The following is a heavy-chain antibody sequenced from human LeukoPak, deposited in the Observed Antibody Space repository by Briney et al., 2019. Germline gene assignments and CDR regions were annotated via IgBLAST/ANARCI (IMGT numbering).Heavy chain of an antibody. CDR1: GFTFSSYA. Sequence: GRSLRLSCAASGFTFSSYAMHWVRQAPGKGLEWVAVISYDGSNKYYADPVKGRFTISRDNSKNTLYLQMNSLRAEDTAVYYCARAKYSSPSDAFDIWGQGTMVTVSS. J-gene: IGHJ3*02. V-gene: IGHV3-30-3*01. D-gene: IGHD6-6*01. CDR3: ARAKYSSPSDAFDI. CDR2: ISYDGSNK.